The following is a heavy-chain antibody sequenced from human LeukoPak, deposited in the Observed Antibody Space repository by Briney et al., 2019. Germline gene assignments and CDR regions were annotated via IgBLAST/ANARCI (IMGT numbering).Heavy chain of an antibody. V-gene: IGHV3-30-3*01. CDR1: GFTFSSYA. D-gene: IGHD5-18*01. Sequence: GGSLRLSCAASGFTFSSYAMHWVRQAPGQGLEWVAVISYDGSNKYYADSVKGRFTFSRDNSKNTLYLQMNSLRAEDTAVYYCARAQRGDTAMVTAFDMWGQGTMVTVSS. CDR3: ARAQRGDTAMVTAFDM. J-gene: IGHJ3*02. CDR2: ISYDGSNK.